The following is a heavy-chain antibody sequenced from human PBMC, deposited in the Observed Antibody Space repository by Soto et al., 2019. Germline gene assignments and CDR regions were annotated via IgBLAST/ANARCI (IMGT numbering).Heavy chain of an antibody. V-gene: IGHV3-7*03. CDR2: IKSDGSEQ. Sequence: SLRLSCVASRGTYRSYWRSRVIQAPGKGPEWVANIKSDGSEQYYLDSVKGRFTISRDNAENSLFLRIYNLRAEDTAVYYCARVDTTLVHYGLDVWGQGTTGTV. D-gene: IGHD5-18*01. CDR1: RGTYRSYW. CDR3: ARVDTTLVHYGLDV. J-gene: IGHJ6*02.